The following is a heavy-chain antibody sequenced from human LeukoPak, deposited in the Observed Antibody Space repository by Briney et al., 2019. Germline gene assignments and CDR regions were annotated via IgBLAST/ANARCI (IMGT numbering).Heavy chain of an antibody. CDR1: GFTFSSYS. CDR3: ARDRNYGSGQKYYYMGV. J-gene: IGHJ6*03. Sequence: GGSLRLSCAASGFTFSSYSMNWVRQAPGKGLEWVSYISSSSSTIYYADSVKGRFTISRDNAKNSLYLQMNSLRAEDTAVYYCARDRNYGSGQKYYYMGVWGKGTTVTVSS. CDR2: ISSSSSTI. D-gene: IGHD3-10*01. V-gene: IGHV3-48*01.